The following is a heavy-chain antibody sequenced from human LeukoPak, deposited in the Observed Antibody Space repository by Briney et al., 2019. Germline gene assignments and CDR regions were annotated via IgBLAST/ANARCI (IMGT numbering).Heavy chain of an antibody. Sequence: SETLSLTCTVSGDSISNYYWNWVRQPAGKGLEWIGRIYARGSSNYNPSLKSRITMSVDTSKNQFSLKLSSVTAADTAVYYCARCLNTYYYDNSGYSPEHYYMDVWGKGTTVIVSS. CDR2: IYARGSS. CDR3: ARCLNTYYYDNSGYSPEHYYMDV. J-gene: IGHJ6*03. CDR1: GDSISNYY. D-gene: IGHD3-22*01. V-gene: IGHV4-4*07.